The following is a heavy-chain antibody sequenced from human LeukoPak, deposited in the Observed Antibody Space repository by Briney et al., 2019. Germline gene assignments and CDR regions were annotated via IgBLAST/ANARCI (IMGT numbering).Heavy chain of an antibody. Sequence: GGSLGLSCAASGFTFSSYAMSWVRQAPGKGLEWVSAISGSGGSTYYADSVKGRFTISRDNSKNTLYLQMNSLRAEDTAVYYCAKGLNSSGWYETYYYYYGMDVWGQGTTVTVSS. CDR3: AKGLNSSGWYETYYYYYGMDV. CDR2: ISGSGGST. CDR1: GFTFSSYA. V-gene: IGHV3-23*01. J-gene: IGHJ6*02. D-gene: IGHD6-19*01.